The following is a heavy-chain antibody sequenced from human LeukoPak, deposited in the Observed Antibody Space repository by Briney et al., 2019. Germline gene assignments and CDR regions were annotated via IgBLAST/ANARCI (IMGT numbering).Heavy chain of an antibody. D-gene: IGHD5-18*01. CDR3: VSHPYSSYYYHMDV. V-gene: IGHV4-4*02. CDR2: IYHSGST. Sequence: SGTLSLTCAVSGGSISSSNWWSWVRQPPRKGLEWIGEIYHSGSTNYNPSLKSRVTISVDKSKNQFSLKVSSVSAADTGVYYCVSHPYSSYYYHMDVWGRGTTVTVSS. J-gene: IGHJ6*02. CDR1: GGSISSSNW.